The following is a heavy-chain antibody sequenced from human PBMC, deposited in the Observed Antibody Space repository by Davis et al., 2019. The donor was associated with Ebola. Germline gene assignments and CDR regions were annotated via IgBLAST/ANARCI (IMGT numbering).Heavy chain of an antibody. Sequence: ASVQVSCKASAYTFTNYYLHWLRQAPAQGLEWMGMINPNDCRTIYAQKFQGGVTVPRDTSTTTVYMDLSSLRSEDTALYYCTTPGGQDSGYDVFDIWGQGTMVTVSS. V-gene: IGHV1-46*03. CDR1: AYTFTNYY. CDR3: TTPGGQDSGYDVFDI. J-gene: IGHJ3*02. D-gene: IGHD5-12*01. CDR2: INPNDCRT.